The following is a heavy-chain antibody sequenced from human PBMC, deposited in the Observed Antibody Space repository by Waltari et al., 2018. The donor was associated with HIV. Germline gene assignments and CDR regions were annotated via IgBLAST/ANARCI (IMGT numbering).Heavy chain of an antibody. CDR3: ARMAGKAVHQGTIDWFDF. CDR2: ISSGGKT. CDR1: GDSPTSVSHY. Sequence: HLQESGPGLVEPSQNMSLTCSVSGDSPTSVSHYWAWIRQSAGKGLEWIGRISSGGKTDYNPSFNGRVTMSADTPGTELALKLTSVTATDTAIYYCARMAGKAVHQGTIDWFDFWGQGIRVTVSS. D-gene: IGHD1-7*01. V-gene: IGHV4-61*02. J-gene: IGHJ5*01.